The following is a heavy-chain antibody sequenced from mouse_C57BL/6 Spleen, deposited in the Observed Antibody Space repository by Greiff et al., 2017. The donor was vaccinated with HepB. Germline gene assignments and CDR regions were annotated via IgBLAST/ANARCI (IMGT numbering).Heavy chain of an antibody. D-gene: IGHD4-1*01. CDR3: TSGTRYFDV. Sequence: DVHLVESGEGLVKPGGSLKLSCAASGFTFSSYAMSWVRQTPEKRLEWVAYISSGGDYIYYADTVKGRFTISRDNARNTLYLQMSSLKSEDTAMYYCTSGTRYFDVWGTGTTVTVSS. J-gene: IGHJ1*03. V-gene: IGHV5-9-1*02. CDR2: ISSGGDYI. CDR1: GFTFSSYA.